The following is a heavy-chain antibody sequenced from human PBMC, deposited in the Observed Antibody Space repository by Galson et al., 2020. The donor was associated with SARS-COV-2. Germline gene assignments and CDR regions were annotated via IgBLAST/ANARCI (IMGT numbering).Heavy chain of an antibody. V-gene: IGHV4-61*02. D-gene: IGHD1-26*01. Sequence: SDTLSLTCTVSGGSISSGSYYWSWIRQPAGKGLEWIGRIYTGLNTNYNPSLKSRVTISVDTSKNQFSLKLSSVTAADTAVYYCARASRWDNYCDHRRQGTLDTV. J-gene: IGHJ4*02. CDR3: ARASRWDNYCDH. CDR1: GGSISSGSYY. CDR2: IYTGLNT.